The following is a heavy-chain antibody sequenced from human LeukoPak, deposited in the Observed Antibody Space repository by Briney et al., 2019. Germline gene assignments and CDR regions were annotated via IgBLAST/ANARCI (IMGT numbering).Heavy chain of an antibody. CDR2: INHSGST. Sequence: ASETLSLTCAVYGGSFSGYYWSWIRQPPGKGLEWIGEINHSGSTNYNPSLKSRVTISVDTSKNQFSLKLSSVTAADTAVYYCARVRRTAAGSFDYWGQGTLVTVSS. V-gene: IGHV4-34*01. D-gene: IGHD6-13*01. J-gene: IGHJ4*02. CDR3: ARVRRTAAGSFDY. CDR1: GGSFSGYY.